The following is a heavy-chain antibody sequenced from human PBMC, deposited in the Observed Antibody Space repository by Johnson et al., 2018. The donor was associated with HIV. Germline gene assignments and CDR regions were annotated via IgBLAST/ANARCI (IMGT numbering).Heavy chain of an antibody. CDR2: IYSGGST. J-gene: IGHJ3*02. CDR1: GFTVSSNY. D-gene: IGHD5-24*01. V-gene: IGHV3-66*02. Sequence: VRLVESGGGLVQPGGSLRLSCAASGFTVSSNYMSWVRQAPGKGLEWVSVIYSGGSTYYADSVKGRFTISRDNSKNTLYLQMNSLRAEDTAVYYCARDGWGSRGWDDAFDIWGQGTVVTVSS. CDR3: ARDGWGSRGWDDAFDI.